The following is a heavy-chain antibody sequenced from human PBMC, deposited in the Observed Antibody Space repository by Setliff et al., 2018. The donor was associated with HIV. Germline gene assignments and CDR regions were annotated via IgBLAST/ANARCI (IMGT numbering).Heavy chain of an antibody. CDR1: GYSISSGYY. J-gene: IGHJ4*02. Sequence: PSETLSLTCAVSGYSISSGYYWGWIRQPPGRGLVWIGNIYHSGGTHYNPSLRSRVTISVDTSKNHFSLKLSSVTAADTAVFYCARVPFTTGFDYWGQGILVTVSS. V-gene: IGHV4-38-2*01. CDR2: IYHSGGT. CDR3: ARVPFTTGFDY. D-gene: IGHD3-3*01.